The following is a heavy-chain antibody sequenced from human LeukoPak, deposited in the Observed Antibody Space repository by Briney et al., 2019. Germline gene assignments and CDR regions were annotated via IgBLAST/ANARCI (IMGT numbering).Heavy chain of an antibody. CDR1: GFTFSSYS. J-gene: IGHJ4*02. D-gene: IGHD3-9*01. V-gene: IGHV3-21*01. CDR2: ISSSSSYM. Sequence: GGSLRLSCAASGFTFSSYSMNWVRQAPGKGLEWVSSISSSSSYMYYADSVKGRFTISRDNAKNSLYLQMNSLRAEDTAVYYCARSDYDILTGPFDYWGQGTLVTVSS. CDR3: ARSDYDILTGPFDY.